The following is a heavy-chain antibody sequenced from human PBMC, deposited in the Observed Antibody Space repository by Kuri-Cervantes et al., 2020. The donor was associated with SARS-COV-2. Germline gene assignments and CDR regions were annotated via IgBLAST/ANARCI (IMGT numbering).Heavy chain of an antibody. V-gene: IGHV4-38-2*01. CDR3: ARHYITRYFDL. J-gene: IGHJ2*01. CDR1: GYSISSGYY. CDR2: IYHSGST. D-gene: IGHD2-2*01. Sequence: TLSLTCAVSGYSISSGYYWGWIRQPPGKGLEWIGSIYHSGSTYYNPSLKSRVTISVDTSKNQFSLKLSSVTAADTAVYYCARHYITRYFDLWGRGTLVTVSS.